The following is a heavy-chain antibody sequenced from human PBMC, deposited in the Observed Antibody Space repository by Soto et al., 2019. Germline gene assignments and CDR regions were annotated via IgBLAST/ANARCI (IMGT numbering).Heavy chain of an antibody. CDR2: ISAYNGNT. CDR1: GYTFTSYG. Sequence: GASVKVSCKASGYTFTSYGISWVRQAPGQGLEWMGWISAYNGNTNYAQKLQGRVTMTTDTSTSTAYMELRSLRSDDTAVYYCARHVCSPTRCSPYFVYWGQGTLVTVSS. D-gene: IGHD2-15*01. J-gene: IGHJ4*02. CDR3: ARHVCSPTRCSPYFVY. V-gene: IGHV1-18*01.